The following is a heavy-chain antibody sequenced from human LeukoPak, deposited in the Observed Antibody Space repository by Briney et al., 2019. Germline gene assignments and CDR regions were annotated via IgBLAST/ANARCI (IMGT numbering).Heavy chain of an antibody. V-gene: IGHV4-34*01. CDR2: INHSGIT. CDR1: GGSFSGYY. D-gene: IGHD3-10*01. J-gene: IGHJ4*02. Sequence: SETLSLTCAVYGGSFSGYYWSWIRQPPGKGLEWSGEINHSGITNYNPSLKSRVTISIDTSKNQFSLNLSSVTAADTAVYYCARAGFGLAPHRGTPFDYWGQGTLVTVSS. CDR3: ARAGFGLAPHRGTPFDY.